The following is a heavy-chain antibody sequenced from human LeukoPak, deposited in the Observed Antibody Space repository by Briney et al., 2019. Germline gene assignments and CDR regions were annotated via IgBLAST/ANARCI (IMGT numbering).Heavy chain of an antibody. CDR3: AKSLSPGDNYYYYGMDV. Sequence: PGGSRRLSSAASGFTFSSYGMRWVRQAPGKGLGWVSGISGRGGSTYYAGSVKGRFTLARDNSKNTLYLQMNSLRAEDTAVYFCAKSLSPGDNYYYYGMDVWGKGTTVTVSS. CDR1: GFTFSSYG. J-gene: IGHJ6*04. D-gene: IGHD3-16*01. CDR2: ISGRGGST. V-gene: IGHV3-23*01.